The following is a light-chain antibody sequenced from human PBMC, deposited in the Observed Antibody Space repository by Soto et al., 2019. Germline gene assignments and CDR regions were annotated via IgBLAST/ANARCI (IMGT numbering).Light chain of an antibody. J-gene: IGLJ1*01. CDR1: SGDIGSYNR. CDR3: SAYTNINTRACV. Sequence: QSALTQPASVSGSPGQSITISCTGTSGDIGSYNRVSWYQQHPGKAPKLIIYEVTDRPSGVSNRFSGSKYGNTASLTISGLQADDEAEYYCSAYTNINTRACVFGTGTKLTVL. V-gene: IGLV2-14*01. CDR2: EVT.